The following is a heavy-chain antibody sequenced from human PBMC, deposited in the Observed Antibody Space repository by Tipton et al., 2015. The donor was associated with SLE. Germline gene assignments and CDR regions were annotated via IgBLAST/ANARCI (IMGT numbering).Heavy chain of an antibody. CDR1: GGSISSGSYY. D-gene: IGHD4-17*01. V-gene: IGHV4-61*01. CDR3: ARVGRYGDLDY. CDR2: ISYSGST. Sequence: TLSLTCTVSGGSISSGSYYWSWIRQPPGKGLEWIGYISYSGSTNYNPSLKSRVTISVDTSKNQFSLKLSSVTAADTAVYYCARVGRYGDLDYWGQGTLVTVSS. J-gene: IGHJ4*02.